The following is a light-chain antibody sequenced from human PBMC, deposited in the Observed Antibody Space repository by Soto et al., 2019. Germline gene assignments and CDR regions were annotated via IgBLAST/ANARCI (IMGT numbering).Light chain of an antibody. CDR2: LGS. Sequence: DIVITQSPLSLPVTPGEPASISCRSSQSLLHKNGYNFLDWYLQKPGQSPQLLIYLGSNRASGVPDRFSGTGSGTDFTLKISRVEAEDLGVYHCMQAIQTVTFGGGTKVEIX. CDR3: MQAIQTVT. V-gene: IGKV2-28*01. CDR1: QSLLHKNGYNF. J-gene: IGKJ4*01.